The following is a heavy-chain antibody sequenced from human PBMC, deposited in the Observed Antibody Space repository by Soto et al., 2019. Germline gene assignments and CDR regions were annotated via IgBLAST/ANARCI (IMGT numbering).Heavy chain of an antibody. CDR1: GGSISSYY. Sequence: KSSETLSLTCTVSGGSISSYYWSWIRQPPGKGLEWIGYIYYSGSTNYNPSLKSRVTISVDTSKNQFSLKLSSVTAADTAVYYCARGYFDTFDYWGQGTLVTVSS. CDR3: ARGYFDTFDY. CDR2: IYYSGST. D-gene: IGHD3-9*01. J-gene: IGHJ4*02. V-gene: IGHV4-59*01.